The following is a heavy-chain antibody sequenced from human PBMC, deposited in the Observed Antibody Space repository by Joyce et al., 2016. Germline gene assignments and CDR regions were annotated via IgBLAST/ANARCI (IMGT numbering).Heavy chain of an antibody. CDR3: ARSTGGSYLFGMDV. Sequence: QVQLQESGPGLVKPSQTLTLTCTVSVASATSGSFYWSWIRQPAGKGLEWIGRIYTTGSTNYKSSLKSRVTMALDTSKNQVSLKLNAVTAADTAVYYCARSTGGSYLFGMDVWGQGTTVTVSS. V-gene: IGHV4-61*02. J-gene: IGHJ6*02. CDR2: IYTTGST. CDR1: VASATSGSFY. D-gene: IGHD1-26*01.